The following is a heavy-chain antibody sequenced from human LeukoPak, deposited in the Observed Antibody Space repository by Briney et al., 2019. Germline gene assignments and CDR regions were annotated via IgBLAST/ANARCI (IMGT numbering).Heavy chain of an antibody. D-gene: IGHD3-10*01. J-gene: IGHJ5*02. Sequence: SETLSLTCTVSGGSISSYSYYWGWIRQPPGKGLEWIGYIYHSGSTYYNPSLKSRVTISVDRSKNQFSLKLSSVTAADTAVYYCARGGRFDGGFDPWGQGTLVTVSS. CDR2: IYHSGST. CDR3: ARGGRFDGGFDP. V-gene: IGHV4-39*07. CDR1: GGSISSYSYY.